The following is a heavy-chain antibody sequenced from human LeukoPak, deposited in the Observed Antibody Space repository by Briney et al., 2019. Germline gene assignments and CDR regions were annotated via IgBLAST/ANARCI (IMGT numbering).Heavy chain of an antibody. CDR2: IIPIFGTA. D-gene: IGHD6-19*01. Sequence: GASVKVSCKASGYTFTGYYMHWVRQAPGQGLEWMGGIIPIFGTANYAQKFQGRVTITADESTSTAYMELSSLRSEDTAVYYCARALPVAGRSPFDYWGQGTLVTVSS. V-gene: IGHV1-69*13. J-gene: IGHJ4*02. CDR1: GYTFTGYY. CDR3: ARALPVAGRSPFDY.